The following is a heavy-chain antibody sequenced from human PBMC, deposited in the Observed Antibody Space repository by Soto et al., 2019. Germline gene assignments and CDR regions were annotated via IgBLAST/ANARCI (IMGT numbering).Heavy chain of an antibody. Sequence: QVQLVQSGAEVKKPGSSVKVSCKASGGTFSSYAISWVRQAPGQGLEWMGGIIPIFGTANYAQKFQGRVTITAAESTSTAYMELSSLSSENTAVYYCPTAVVTAIIPGMDVWGQGTTVTVSS. V-gene: IGHV1-69*01. CDR3: PTAVVTAIIPGMDV. J-gene: IGHJ6*02. D-gene: IGHD2-21*02. CDR2: IIPIFGTA. CDR1: GGTFSSYA.